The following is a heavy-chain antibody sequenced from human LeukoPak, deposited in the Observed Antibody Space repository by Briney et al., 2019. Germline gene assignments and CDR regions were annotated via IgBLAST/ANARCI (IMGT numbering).Heavy chain of an antibody. V-gene: IGHV1-69*05. CDR2: IIPIFGTA. J-gene: IGHJ3*02. Sequence: ASVKVSCKASGGTFSSYAISWVRQAPGQGLEWMGGIIPIFGTANYAQKFQGRVTITTDESTSTAYMELSSLRSENTAVYYCARDSPYDSSGYADAFVIWGQGTMVTVSS. CDR1: GGTFSSYA. CDR3: ARDSPYDSSGYADAFVI. D-gene: IGHD3-22*01.